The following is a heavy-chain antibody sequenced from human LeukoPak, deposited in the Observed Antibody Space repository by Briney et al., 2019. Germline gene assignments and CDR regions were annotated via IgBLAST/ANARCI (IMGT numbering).Heavy chain of an antibody. J-gene: IGHJ4*02. D-gene: IGHD4/OR15-4a*01. CDR1: GGSISSYY. Sequence: PSETLSLTCTVSGGSISSYYWSWIRQPAGKGLEWIGRMYTRGSTNYNPSLKSRVPMSVDTSKNQFSLKLSSVTAADPAVYFSGRVMVVSWGFDYWGQGTLDTVSS. CDR3: GRVMVVSWGFDY. CDR2: MYTRGST. V-gene: IGHV4-4*07.